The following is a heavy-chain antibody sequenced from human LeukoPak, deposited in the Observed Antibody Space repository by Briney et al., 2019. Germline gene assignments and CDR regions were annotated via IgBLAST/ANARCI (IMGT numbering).Heavy chain of an antibody. V-gene: IGHV3-33*01. Sequence: GRSLRLSCAASGFTFSGYGMHWVRQAPGKGLEWVAVIWYDGSNKYYADSVKGRFTISRDNSKNTLYLQMNSLRAENTAVYYCARDRGGSSGWYTFNYWGQGTLVTVSS. CDR1: GFTFSGYG. D-gene: IGHD6-19*01. CDR2: IWYDGSNK. J-gene: IGHJ4*02. CDR3: ARDRGGSSGWYTFNY.